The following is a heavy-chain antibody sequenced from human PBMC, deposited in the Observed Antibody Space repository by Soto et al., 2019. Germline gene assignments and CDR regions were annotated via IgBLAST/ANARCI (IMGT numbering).Heavy chain of an antibody. J-gene: IGHJ6*03. Sequence: GPWRASETLSLTCVVSGGSLSDYFWSWIRQPPGMALEWIGEINHLGSINYNPSLKSRVTMSVDTSKNQFSLTLNSVTAADTATYYCARGGISHWAYFYYMDVWDRGTTVTVSS. V-gene: IGHV4-34*01. D-gene: IGHD2-21*01. CDR1: GGSLSDYF. CDR2: INHLGSI. CDR3: ARGGISHWAYFYYMDV.